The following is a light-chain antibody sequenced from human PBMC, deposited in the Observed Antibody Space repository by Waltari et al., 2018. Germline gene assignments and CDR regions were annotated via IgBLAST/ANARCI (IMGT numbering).Light chain of an antibody. CDR1: KYISSY. J-gene: IGKJ1*01. CDR3: QQSYDTPRT. CDR2: AAS. Sequence: DFQMTQSPSSLSASVGDRVPIHCRASKYISSYLNWYQQKPGKGPKLLIYAASTLQSGVPSRFSGSGAGTDFTFTISSLKLEDFATYYCQQSYDTPRTFGQGTKVEVK. V-gene: IGKV1-39*01.